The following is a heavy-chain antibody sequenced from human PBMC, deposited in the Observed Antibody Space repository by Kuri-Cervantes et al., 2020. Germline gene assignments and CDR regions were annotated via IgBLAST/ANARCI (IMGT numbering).Heavy chain of an antibody. Sequence: GESLKISCAASGFTFSDHYMHWVRQAPGKGLEWVAVIWYDGSNKYYADSVKGRFTISRDNSKNTLYLQMNSLRAEDTAVYYCARVGCSSTSCYHERKDAFDIWGQGTMVTVSS. J-gene: IGHJ3*02. CDR3: ARVGCSSTSCYHERKDAFDI. CDR1: GFTFSDHY. V-gene: IGHV3-33*08. CDR2: IWYDGSNK. D-gene: IGHD2-2*01.